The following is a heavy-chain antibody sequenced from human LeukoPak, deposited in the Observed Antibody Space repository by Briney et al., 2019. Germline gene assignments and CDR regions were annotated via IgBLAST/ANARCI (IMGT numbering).Heavy chain of an antibody. CDR2: MNEDGSGT. CDR1: GFSIRSSW. Sequence: GGSLRLSCAVSGFSIRSSWMSWVRQTPGKGLEWVADMNEDGSGTYYVDSVKGRFTVSRDNAKNSLYLQMSSLRAEDTAVYYCARACRSGLDYWGQGTLVTVSS. V-gene: IGHV3-7*01. D-gene: IGHD3-10*01. J-gene: IGHJ4*02. CDR3: ARACRSGLDY.